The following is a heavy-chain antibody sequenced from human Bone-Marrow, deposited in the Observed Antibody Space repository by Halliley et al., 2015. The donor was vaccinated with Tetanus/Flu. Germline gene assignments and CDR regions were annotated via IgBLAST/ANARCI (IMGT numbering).Heavy chain of an antibody. V-gene: IGHV4-59*01. CDR2: IYDSVST. CDR3: ARGTSMDV. J-gene: IGHJ6*02. Sequence: KGLEWIGYIYDSVSTNFNPSLKIRVTISVDMSNNQFSLKLTSVTVADTAVYYCARGTSMDVWGQGTSVTVSS.